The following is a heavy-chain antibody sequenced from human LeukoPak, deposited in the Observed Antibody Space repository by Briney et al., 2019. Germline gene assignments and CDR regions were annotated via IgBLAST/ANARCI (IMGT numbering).Heavy chain of an antibody. V-gene: IGHV1-2*02. Sequence: ASVKVSCKAPGYTFTSYYIHWVRQAPGQGLEWMGWINPNSGGTNYAQKFQGGVTMTTDTSISTVYMELTRLTSDDTAVYYCARDHGTDGTTFTLNFDCWGQGTLVTVSS. CDR3: ARDHGTDGTTFTLNFDC. CDR2: INPNSGGT. D-gene: IGHD1-1*01. J-gene: IGHJ4*02. CDR1: GYTFTSYY.